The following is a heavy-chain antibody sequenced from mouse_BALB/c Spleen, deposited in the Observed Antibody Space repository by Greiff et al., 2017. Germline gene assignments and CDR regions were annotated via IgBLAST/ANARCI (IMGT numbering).Heavy chain of an antibody. CDR2: INPSTGYT. V-gene: IGHV1-7*01. J-gene: IGHJ4*01. CDR1: GYTFTSYW. CDR3: ARRRSYYYAMDY. Sequence: VQLQQSGAELAKPGASVKMSCKASGYTFTSYWMHWVKQRPGQGLEWIGYINPSTGYTEYNQKFKDKATLTADKSSSTAYMQLSSLTSEDSAVYYCARRRSYYYAMDYWGQGTSVTVAS.